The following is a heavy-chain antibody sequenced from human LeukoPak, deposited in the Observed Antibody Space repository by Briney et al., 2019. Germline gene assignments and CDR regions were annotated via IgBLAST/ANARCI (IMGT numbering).Heavy chain of an antibody. CDR2: IYFTGST. Sequence: PSETLSLTCPVSGGSVSSGSSYWSWIRQPPGKGLEWIGYIYFTGSTNYNPSLRSRVTISLDTSKNQFSLKLNSVTAADTAVYYCARAGWLRSKANANWGQGTLVTVSS. D-gene: IGHD5-12*01. CDR3: ARAGWLRSKANAN. V-gene: IGHV4-61*01. CDR1: GGSVSSGSSY. J-gene: IGHJ4*02.